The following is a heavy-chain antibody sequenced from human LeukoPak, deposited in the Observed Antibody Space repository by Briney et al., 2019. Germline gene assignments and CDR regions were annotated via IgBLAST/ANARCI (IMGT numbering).Heavy chain of an antibody. CDR3: ARERPGVIFDY. J-gene: IGHJ4*02. D-gene: IGHD3-10*01. CDR1: GGSFSGYY. Sequence: SETLSLTCAVYGGSFSGYYWSWIRQPPGKGLEWIGEINHSGSTNYNPSLKSRVTISVDTSKNQFSLKLSSVTAADTAVYYCARERPGVIFDYWGQGTLVTVSS. V-gene: IGHV4-34*01. CDR2: INHSGST.